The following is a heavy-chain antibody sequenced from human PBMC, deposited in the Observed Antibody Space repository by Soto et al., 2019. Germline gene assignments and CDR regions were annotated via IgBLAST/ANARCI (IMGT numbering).Heavy chain of an antibody. Sequence: SVKVSCKASGGTFSSYTISWVRQAPGQGLEWMGRIIPILGIANYAQKFQGRVTITADKSTSTAYMELSSLRSEDTAVYYCARVGRYCSGGSCYSYFDYWGQGTLVTVSS. CDR3: ARVGRYCSGGSCYSYFDY. CDR2: IIPILGIA. J-gene: IGHJ4*02. CDR1: GGTFSSYT. D-gene: IGHD2-15*01. V-gene: IGHV1-69*02.